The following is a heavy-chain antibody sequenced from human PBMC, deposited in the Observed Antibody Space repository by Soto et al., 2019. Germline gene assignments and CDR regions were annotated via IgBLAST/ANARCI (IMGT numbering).Heavy chain of an antibody. CDR2: INQEGSEI. Sequence: GGSLRLSCVASGFTFSTYWMIWARQAPGKGLEWVANINQEGSEIHYVDYVKGRFTISRDNAKNSLYLQINSLRAEDTAVYFCARDIGPNPFDYWGQGTLVTVSS. CDR1: GFTFSTYW. CDR3: ARDIGPNPFDY. D-gene: IGHD1-26*01. J-gene: IGHJ4*02. V-gene: IGHV3-7*01.